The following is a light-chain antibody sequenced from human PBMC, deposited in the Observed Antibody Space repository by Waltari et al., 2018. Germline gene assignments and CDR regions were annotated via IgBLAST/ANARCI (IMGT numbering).Light chain of an antibody. CDR3: QQSYSTPLT. V-gene: IGKV1-39*01. Sequence: DIQMTQSPSSLSASVGDRVTIPCRASQSINTFLNWYQQKPGKVPKLLIYAASSLQSGVLSRFSASVSGTDFTLTISSLQPEDFATYYCQQSYSTPLTFGGGTEVEIK. J-gene: IGKJ4*01. CDR2: AAS. CDR1: QSINTF.